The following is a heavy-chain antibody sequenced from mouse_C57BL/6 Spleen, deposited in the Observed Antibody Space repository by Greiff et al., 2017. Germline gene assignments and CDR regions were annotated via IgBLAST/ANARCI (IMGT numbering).Heavy chain of an antibody. D-gene: IGHD4-1*01. Sequence: QVQLKQSGAELVRPGSSVKLSCKASGYTFTSYWMDWVKQRPGQGLEWIGNIYPSDSETHYNQKFKDKATLTVDKSSSTAYMQLSSLTSEDSAVYYCARMTGTDYWGQGTTLTVSS. V-gene: IGHV1-61*01. CDR1: GYTFTSYW. CDR3: ARMTGTDY. CDR2: IYPSDSET. J-gene: IGHJ2*01.